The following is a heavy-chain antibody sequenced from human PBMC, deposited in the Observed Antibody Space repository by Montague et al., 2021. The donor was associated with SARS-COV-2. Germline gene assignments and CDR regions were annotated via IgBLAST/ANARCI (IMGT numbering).Heavy chain of an antibody. D-gene: IGHD3-16*01. CDR3: ARANYYVIPSKAYDMDV. J-gene: IGHJ6*02. Sequence: TLSLTCTVSGGSISSGGYYWSWVRQPPGKGLDWFGYIFYRGGTYYNPSLKSRVSMSVDTSKIQFSLNLTSVTAADTAVYYCARANYYVIPSKAYDMDVWGQGTTVTVSS. V-gene: IGHV4-31*03. CDR2: IFYRGGT. CDR1: GGSISSGGYY.